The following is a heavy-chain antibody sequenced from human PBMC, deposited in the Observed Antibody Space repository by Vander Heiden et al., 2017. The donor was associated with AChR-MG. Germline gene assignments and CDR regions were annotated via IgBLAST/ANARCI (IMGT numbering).Heavy chain of an antibody. CDR1: GFTFSSYS. Sequence: EVQLVESGGGLVKPGGSLRPSCAASGFTFSSYSMNWVRQAPGKGLEWVSSISSSSSYIYYADSVKGRFTISRDNAKNSLYLQMNSLRAEDTAVYYCAREGQHCSSTSCYVDYWGQGTLVTVSS. CDR2: ISSSSSYI. CDR3: AREGQHCSSTSCYVDY. J-gene: IGHJ4*02. D-gene: IGHD2-2*01. V-gene: IGHV3-21*01.